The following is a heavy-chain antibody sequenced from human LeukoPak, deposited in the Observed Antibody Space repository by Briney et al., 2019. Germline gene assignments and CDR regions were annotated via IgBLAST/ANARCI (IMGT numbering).Heavy chain of an antibody. V-gene: IGHV3-30*04. Sequence: GGSLRLSCAASGFTFSSYAMHWVRQAPGKGLEWVAVISYDGSNKYYADSVKGRFTISRDNSKNTLYLQMNSLRAEDTAVYYCARAEGYGGELDSWGQGTLVTVSS. CDR2: ISYDGSNK. D-gene: IGHD4-23*01. J-gene: IGHJ4*02. CDR1: GFTFSSYA. CDR3: ARAEGYGGELDS.